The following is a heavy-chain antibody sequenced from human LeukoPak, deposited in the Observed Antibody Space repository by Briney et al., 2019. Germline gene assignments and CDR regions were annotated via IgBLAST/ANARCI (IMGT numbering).Heavy chain of an antibody. Sequence: SQTLSLTCTVSGGSISSGDYYWSWVRQPPGKGLEWIGYIYYSGSTYYNPSLKSRVTISVDTSKNQFSLKLSSVTAADTAVYYCARFLIVGAIDAFDIWGQGTMVTVSS. V-gene: IGHV4-30-4*08. D-gene: IGHD1-26*01. CDR1: GGSISSGDYY. J-gene: IGHJ3*02. CDR2: IYYSGST. CDR3: ARFLIVGAIDAFDI.